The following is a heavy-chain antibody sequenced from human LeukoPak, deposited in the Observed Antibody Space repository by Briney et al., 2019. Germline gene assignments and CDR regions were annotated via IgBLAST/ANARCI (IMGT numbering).Heavy chain of an antibody. V-gene: IGHV3-30*02. Sequence: GGSLRLSCAASGFTFSSYGMHWVRQAPGKGLEWVAFIRYDGSNKYYADSVKGRFTISRDNSKNTLYLQMNSLRAEDTAVYYCAKDQIAIFPRSTVGDYWGQGTLVTVSS. D-gene: IGHD2-21*01. CDR1: GFTFSSYG. CDR3: AKDQIAIFPRSTVGDY. J-gene: IGHJ4*02. CDR2: IRYDGSNK.